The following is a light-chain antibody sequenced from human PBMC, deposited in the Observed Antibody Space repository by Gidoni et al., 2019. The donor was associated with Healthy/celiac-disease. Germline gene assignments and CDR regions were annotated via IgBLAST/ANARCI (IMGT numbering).Light chain of an antibody. CDR1: QSISSW. CDR2: KAS. V-gene: IGKV1-5*03. CDR3: QQYNSYWT. J-gene: IGKJ1*01. Sequence: DIQMTQSPSTLAASVGDSVTITCRASQSISSWFAWYQQKPGKAPKLLIYKASSLGSGVPSRFSGRGSGTEFTLTISSLQPDDFVTYYCQQYNSYWTFGQGTKVEIK.